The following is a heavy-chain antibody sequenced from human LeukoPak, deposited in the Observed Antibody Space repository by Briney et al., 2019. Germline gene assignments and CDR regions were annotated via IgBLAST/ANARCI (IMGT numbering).Heavy chain of an antibody. V-gene: IGHV4-31*03. J-gene: IGHJ3*02. CDR2: IYYSGST. CDR1: GGSISSGGYY. Sequence: SETLSLTCTVSGGSISSGGYYWSWIRQHPGKGLEWNGYIYYSGSTYYNPSLKSRVTISVDTSKNQFSLKLSSVTAADTAVYYCARVGAGTRAFDIWGQGTMVTVSS. D-gene: IGHD3/OR15-3a*01. CDR3: ARVGAGTRAFDI.